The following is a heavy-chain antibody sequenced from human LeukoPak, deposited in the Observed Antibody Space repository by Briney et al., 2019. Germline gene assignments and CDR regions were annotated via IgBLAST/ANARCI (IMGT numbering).Heavy chain of an antibody. CDR3: ARHVDSSGYYRDDAFDI. V-gene: IGHV4-59*08. Sequence: SETLSLTCTVSGGSISSYYWSWIRQPPGKGLEWIGYIYYSGSTNYNPSLKSRVTISVDTSKNQFSLKLSSVTAADTAVYYCARHVDSSGYYRDDAFDIWGQGTMVTVSS. CDR2: IYYSGST. J-gene: IGHJ3*02. D-gene: IGHD3-22*01. CDR1: GGSISSYY.